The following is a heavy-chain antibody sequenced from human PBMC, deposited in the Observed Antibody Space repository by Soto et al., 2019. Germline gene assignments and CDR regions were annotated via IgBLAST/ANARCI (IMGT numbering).Heavy chain of an antibody. V-gene: IGHV1-69*08. CDR2: IIPILGIA. CDR3: AREGVGGYCSSTSCLDY. D-gene: IGHD2-2*01. CDR1: GGTFSSYT. Sequence: QVQLVQSGAEVKKPGSSVKVSCKASGGTFSSYTISWVRQAPGQGLEWMGRIIPILGIANYAKKFQGRVTLTADKSTSTAYMELSSLSSEDTAVYYCAREGVGGYCSSTSCLDYWGQGTLVTVSS. J-gene: IGHJ4*02.